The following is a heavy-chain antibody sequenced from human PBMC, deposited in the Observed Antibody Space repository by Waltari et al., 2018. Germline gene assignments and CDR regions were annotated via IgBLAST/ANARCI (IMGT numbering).Heavy chain of an antibody. CDR1: GYTFTGYY. CDR2: IHPKSGGT. CDR3: ARAGLAVTTGTTSPLDY. Sequence: QVQLVQYGAEVKKPGASVKVSCMAFGYTFTGYYMHWVRPAPGQGLEWLGCIHPKSGGTIYEQEFKGRVTMTREKDISTAKSELSRLRSDDTSVYYCARAGLAVTTGTTSPLDYWGQGTLVTVSS. V-gene: IGHV1-2*02. J-gene: IGHJ4*02. D-gene: IGHD1-1*01.